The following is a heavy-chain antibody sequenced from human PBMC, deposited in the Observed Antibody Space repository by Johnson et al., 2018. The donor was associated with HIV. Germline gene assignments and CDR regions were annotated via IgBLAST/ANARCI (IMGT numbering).Heavy chain of an antibody. J-gene: IGHJ3*02. Sequence: QMQLVESGGGVVQPGRSLRLSCAASGFTFSSYGMHWVRQAPGKGLEWVAVIWYDGSNKYYAASVKGRFTISRDNSKNTLYLQMNSLRAEDTAVYYCARVQWLILDAFDIWGQGTMVTVSS. CDR1: GFTFSSYG. CDR2: IWYDGSNK. V-gene: IGHV3-30*05. CDR3: ARVQWLILDAFDI. D-gene: IGHD6-19*01.